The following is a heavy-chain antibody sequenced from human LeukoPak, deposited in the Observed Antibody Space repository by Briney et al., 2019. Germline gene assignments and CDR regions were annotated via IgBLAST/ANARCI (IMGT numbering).Heavy chain of an antibody. D-gene: IGHD2-8*01. J-gene: IGHJ3*02. CDR3: ARLERYCTNGVCYRVSAFDI. CDR1: GGSISSYY. V-gene: IGHV4-39*01. CDR2: IYYSGST. Sequence: SETLSLTCSVSGGSISSYYWSWIRQPPGKGLEWIGSIYYSGSTYYNPSLKSRVTISVDTSKNQFSLKLSSVTAADTAVYYCARLERYCTNGVCYRVSAFDIWGQGTMVTVSS.